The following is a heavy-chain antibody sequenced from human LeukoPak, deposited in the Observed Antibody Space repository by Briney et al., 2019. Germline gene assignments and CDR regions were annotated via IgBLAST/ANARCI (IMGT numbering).Heavy chain of an antibody. V-gene: IGHV3-33*01. CDR3: ARGRDYYGSGVDY. CDR1: GSIFSSHG. Sequence: GGSLRLSCAASGSIFSSHGMYWVRQAPGRGLEWVAVIWYDGNEKYYGDSVKGRFTISRDNSKNTLYLQMNSLSAEDTAVYFCARGRDYYGSGVDYWGQGTLVTVSS. D-gene: IGHD3-10*01. CDR2: IWYDGNEK. J-gene: IGHJ4*02.